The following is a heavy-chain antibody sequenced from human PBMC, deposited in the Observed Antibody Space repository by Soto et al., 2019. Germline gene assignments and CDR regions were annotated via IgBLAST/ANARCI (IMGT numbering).Heavy chain of an antibody. D-gene: IGHD2-15*01. Sequence: EVQLVESGGGLVKPGGSLRLSCAASGFTFSNAWMNWVRQAPGKGLEWVGRIKSKTDGGTTDYAAPVKGRFTISRDDSKNTLYLQMNSLKTEDTAVYYCTTDIVVVAAKADYWGQGTLVTVSS. CDR1: GFTFSNAW. V-gene: IGHV3-15*07. CDR2: IKSKTDGGTT. J-gene: IGHJ4*02. CDR3: TTDIVVVAAKADY.